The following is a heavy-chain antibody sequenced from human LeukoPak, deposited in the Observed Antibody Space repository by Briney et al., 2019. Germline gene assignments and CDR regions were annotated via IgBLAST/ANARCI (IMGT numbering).Heavy chain of an antibody. CDR3: ARDPPSSWIDY. J-gene: IGHJ4*02. D-gene: IGHD6-13*01. Sequence: GGSLRLSCAASGFIFNRYALYWVRQAPGKGLEWLTVISSDGSDTFYADSVRGRFTISRDDSKNTLYLQMNRLRNEDTAVYYCARDPPSSWIDYWGQGTLVTVSS. CDR2: ISSDGSDT. CDR1: GFIFNRYA. V-gene: IGHV3-30*04.